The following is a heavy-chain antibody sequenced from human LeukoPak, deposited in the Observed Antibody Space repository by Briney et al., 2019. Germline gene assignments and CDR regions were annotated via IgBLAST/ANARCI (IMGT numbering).Heavy chain of an antibody. CDR3: AKDGRGRTFFGDIEY. Sequence: GRSLRLSCAASGFTFSLYGMHWVRQAPGKGLEWVALISNDGDSEYYIDSVKGRFTISRDNAKDTLYLQMNSLRGEDTAVYYCAKDGRGRTFFGDIEYWGQGTLVAVSS. CDR2: ISNDGDSE. J-gene: IGHJ4*02. V-gene: IGHV3-30*18. D-gene: IGHD3-10*01. CDR1: GFTFSLYG.